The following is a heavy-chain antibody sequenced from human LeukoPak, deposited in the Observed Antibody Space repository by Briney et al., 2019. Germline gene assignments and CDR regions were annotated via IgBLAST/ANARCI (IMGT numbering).Heavy chain of an antibody. CDR1: GFTFSSYW. CDR3: ARGRPHGNDY. J-gene: IGHJ4*02. CDR2: IASDGSST. D-gene: IGHD4-23*01. Sequence: GGSLRLSCAASGFTFSSYWMYWVRQAPGKGLVWVSRIASDGSSTTYADSVKGRFSISRDNAKNTLYLQMNSLRVEDTAVYYCARGRPHGNDYWGQRTLVTVSS. V-gene: IGHV3-74*01.